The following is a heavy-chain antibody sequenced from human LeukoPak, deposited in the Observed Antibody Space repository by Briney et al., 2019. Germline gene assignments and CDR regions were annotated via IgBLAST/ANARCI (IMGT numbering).Heavy chain of an antibody. D-gene: IGHD3-22*01. CDR2: IYYSAST. J-gene: IGHJ4*02. Sequence: PSETLSLTCTVSGGSVSSGSYYWSWIRQPPGKGLEWIRYIYYSASTNYNPSLKSRVTISVDTSNNQFSLKLSSVTAADTAVYYCASSGSRWLIDKTYSPYWGQGTLVTVSS. CDR3: ASSGSRWLIDKTYSPY. V-gene: IGHV4-61*01. CDR1: GGSVSSGSYY.